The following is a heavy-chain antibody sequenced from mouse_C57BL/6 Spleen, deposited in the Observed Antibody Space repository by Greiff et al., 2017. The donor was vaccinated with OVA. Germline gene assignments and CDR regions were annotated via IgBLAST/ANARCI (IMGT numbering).Heavy chain of an antibody. CDR2: IYPNSGST. J-gene: IGHJ2*01. D-gene: IGHD2-10*02. CDR3: ARGVWSYYFDY. V-gene: IGHV1-64*01. Sequence: QVQLQQPGAELVKPGASVKLSCKASGYTFTSYWMHWVKQRPGQGLEWIGKIYPNSGSTNYNEKFKSKATLTVDKSSSTAYMQLSSLTSEDSAVYYCARGVWSYYFDYWGQGTTLTVSS. CDR1: GYTFTSYW.